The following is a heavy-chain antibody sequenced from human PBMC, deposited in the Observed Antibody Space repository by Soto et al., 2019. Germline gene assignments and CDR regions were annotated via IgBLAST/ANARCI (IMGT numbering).Heavy chain of an antibody. CDR1: GDSISTVDYF. Sequence: LSLTCSVSGDSISTVDYFWAWVRQPPGQALEYIGYIYKSATTYYNPSFESRVAISLDTSKSQFSLNVTSLTAADTAVYFCARGRYCLTGRCFPNWFDSWGQGTLVTV. CDR3: ARGRYCLTGRCFPNWFDS. D-gene: IGHD2-15*01. CDR2: IYKSATT. J-gene: IGHJ5*01. V-gene: IGHV4-30-4*01.